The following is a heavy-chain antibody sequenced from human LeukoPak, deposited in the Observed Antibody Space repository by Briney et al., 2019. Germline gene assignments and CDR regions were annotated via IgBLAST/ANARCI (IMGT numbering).Heavy chain of an antibody. J-gene: IGHJ6*02. Sequence: GGSLRLSCAASGFTFSSYGMHWVRQAPGKGLEWVAVIWYDGSNKYYADSVKGRFTIPRDNSKNTLYLQMNSLRAEDTAVYYCARDPPYGDYSYYYYYGMDVWGQGTTVTVSS. CDR1: GFTFSSYG. V-gene: IGHV3-33*01. D-gene: IGHD4-17*01. CDR2: IWYDGSNK. CDR3: ARDPPYGDYSYYYYYGMDV.